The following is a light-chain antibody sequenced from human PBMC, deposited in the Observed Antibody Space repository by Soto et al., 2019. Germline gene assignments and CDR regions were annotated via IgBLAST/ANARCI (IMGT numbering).Light chain of an antibody. CDR1: QSVSSKS. J-gene: IGKJ5*01. CDR3: QQYGSPPTT. CDR2: DAS. V-gene: IGKV3-20*01. Sequence: EIVLTQSPGTLSVSPGERATLSCRATQSVSSKSLAWYQQKAGQAPRLIIYDASKRAADGPDRFSGRESGTDFTLTISRLEAEYFAVYYWQQYGSPPTTFGQGTRLEIK.